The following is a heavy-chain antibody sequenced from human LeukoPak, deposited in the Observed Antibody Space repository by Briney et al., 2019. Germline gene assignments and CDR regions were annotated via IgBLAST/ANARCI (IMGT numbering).Heavy chain of an antibody. V-gene: IGHV3-30*02. CDR2: IRYDGSNK. D-gene: IGHD4-17*01. CDR1: GFTFSSYG. Sequence: GGSLRLSCAASGFTFSSYGMHWVRQAPGKGLEWVAFIRYDGSNKYYADSVKGRFTISRDNSKNTLYLQMDSLRAEDTAVYYCAKAGWYGDYGDVWGKGTTVTISS. J-gene: IGHJ6*03. CDR3: AKAGWYGDYGDV.